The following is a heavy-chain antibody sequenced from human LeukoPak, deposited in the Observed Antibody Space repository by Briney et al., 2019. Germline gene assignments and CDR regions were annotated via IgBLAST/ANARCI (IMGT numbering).Heavy chain of an antibody. V-gene: IGHV1-2*02. D-gene: IGHD6-19*01. CDR2: INPNSGGT. J-gene: IGHJ4*02. CDR1: GYTFTGYY. CDR3: ARDVKNSYSSGWYEFDY. Sequence: ASVKVSCKASGYTFTGYYMHWVRQAPGQGLEWMGWINPNSGGTNYAQKFQGRVTMTRDTSISTAYMELSRLRSDDTAVYYCARDVKNSYSSGWYEFDYWGQGTLVTVSS.